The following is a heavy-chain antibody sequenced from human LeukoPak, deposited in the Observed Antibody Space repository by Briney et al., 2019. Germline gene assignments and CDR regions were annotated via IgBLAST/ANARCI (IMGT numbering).Heavy chain of an antibody. Sequence: SETLSLTCTVSGGSISSHYWSWIRQPPGKGLEWIGYIYYSGSTNYNPSLKSRVTISVDTSKNQFSLKLSSVTAADTAVYYCARDRSGTTPAFGYWGQGTLVTVSS. D-gene: IGHD1-14*01. CDR1: GGSISSHY. J-gene: IGHJ4*02. CDR2: IYYSGST. V-gene: IGHV4-59*11. CDR3: ARDRSGTTPAFGY.